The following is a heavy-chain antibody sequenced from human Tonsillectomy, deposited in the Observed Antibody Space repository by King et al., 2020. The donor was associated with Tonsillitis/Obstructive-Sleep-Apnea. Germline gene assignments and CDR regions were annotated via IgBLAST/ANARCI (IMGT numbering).Heavy chain of an antibody. J-gene: IGHJ3*02. CDR3: AREALDAFDI. CDR2: IYYSGST. CDR1: GGSISSYY. V-gene: IGHV4-59*01. Sequence: VQLQESGPGLVKPSETLSLTCTVSGGSISSYYWRWIRQPPGKGLEWIGYIYYSGSTKYNPSLKSRVTISVDTSKNQFSLKLRSVTAADTAVYYCAREALDAFDIWGQGTMVSVSS.